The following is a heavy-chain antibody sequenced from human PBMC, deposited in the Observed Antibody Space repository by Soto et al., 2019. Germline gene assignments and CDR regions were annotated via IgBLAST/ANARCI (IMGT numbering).Heavy chain of an antibody. CDR3: ARGPVYYYGSGSYYPHYYYMDV. Sequence: PSETLSLTCAVYGWSFSGYYWSWIRQPPGKGLEWIGEINHSGSTNYNPSLKSRVTISVDTSKNQFSLKLSSVTAADTAVYYCARGPVYYYGSGSYYPHYYYMDVWGKGTTVTVSS. CDR2: INHSGST. J-gene: IGHJ6*03. V-gene: IGHV4-34*01. CDR1: GWSFSGYY. D-gene: IGHD3-10*01.